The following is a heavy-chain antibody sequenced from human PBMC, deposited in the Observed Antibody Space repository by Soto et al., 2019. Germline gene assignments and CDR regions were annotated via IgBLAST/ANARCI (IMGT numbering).Heavy chain of an antibody. V-gene: IGHV1-3*01. CDR2: INAGNGNT. CDR1: GYTFTSYA. CDR3: ARLSNVAGSAFDI. D-gene: IGHD6-19*01. Sequence: GASVKVSCKASGYTFTSYAMHWVRQAPGQRLEWMGWINAGNGNTKYSQKFQGRVTITRDTSASTVYMELSSLRSEDTAVYYCARLSNVAGSAFDIWGQGTMVTVSS. J-gene: IGHJ3*02.